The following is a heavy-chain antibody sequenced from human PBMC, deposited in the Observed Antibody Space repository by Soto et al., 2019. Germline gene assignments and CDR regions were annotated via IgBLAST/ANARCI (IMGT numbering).Heavy chain of an antibody. CDR1: GGSISSYY. Sequence: SETLSLTCTVSGGSISSYYWSWIRQPPGKGLEWIGYIYYSGSTNYNPSLKSRVTLSVDTSKNQFSLKLSSVTAADTAVYYCARDAPGNYEDLIFDYWGQGTLVTVSS. J-gene: IGHJ4*02. CDR2: IYYSGST. V-gene: IGHV4-59*01. CDR3: ARDAPGNYEDLIFDY. D-gene: IGHD4-4*01.